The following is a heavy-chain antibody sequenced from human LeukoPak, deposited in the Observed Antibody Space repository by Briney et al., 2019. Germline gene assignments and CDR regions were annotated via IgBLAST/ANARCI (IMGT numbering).Heavy chain of an antibody. Sequence: ESGPALLKPTQTLXLTCSFSGFSLSTIEMCVSWIRQPPGKALEWLARIDWDDDKYYSPSLKTRLTISKDTSKNQVVLIMTNMDPVDTATYYCARMAAAGNDAFDIWGQGTLVTVSS. CDR3: ARMAAAGNDAFDI. V-gene: IGHV2-70*11. CDR2: IDWDDDK. CDR1: GFSLSTIEMC. D-gene: IGHD6-13*01. J-gene: IGHJ3*02.